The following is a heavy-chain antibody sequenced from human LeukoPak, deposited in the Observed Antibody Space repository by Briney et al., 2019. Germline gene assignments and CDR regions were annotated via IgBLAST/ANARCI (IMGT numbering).Heavy chain of an antibody. V-gene: IGHV3-43*02. CDR1: GFTFDDYA. Sequence: GGSLRLSCAAAGFTFDDYAMHWVRQAPGKGLEWLSLISGDGENTYYPDSMKGRFIISRDNSKNTLYLQKNSIRAEDTAVYYCAKETGRLDSASDYWGQGTLVTVS. D-gene: IGHD1-14*01. J-gene: IGHJ4*02. CDR2: ISGDGENT. CDR3: AKETGRLDSASDY.